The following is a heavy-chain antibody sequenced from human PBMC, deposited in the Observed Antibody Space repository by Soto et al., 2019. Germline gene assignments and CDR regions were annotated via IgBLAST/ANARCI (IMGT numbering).Heavy chain of an antibody. CDR1: GYTFTGYY. V-gene: IGHV1-2*04. D-gene: IGHD2-2*01. Sequence: ASVKVSCKASGYTFTGYYMHWVRQAPGQGLEWMGWINPNSGSTNYAQKFQGWVTMTRDTSISTAYMELSRLRSDDTAVYYCARGYCSSTSCYEVDYWGQGTLVTVSS. CDR3: ARGYCSSTSCYEVDY. J-gene: IGHJ4*02. CDR2: INPNSGST.